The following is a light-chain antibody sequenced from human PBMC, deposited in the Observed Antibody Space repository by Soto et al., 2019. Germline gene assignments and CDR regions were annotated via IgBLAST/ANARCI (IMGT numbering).Light chain of an antibody. CDR1: QSVSSSL. V-gene: IGKV3-20*01. CDR3: HQYGSSPLT. J-gene: IGKJ2*01. CDR2: DVS. Sequence: EIVSTQSPGTLSLSPGEGATLSCRASQSVSSSLLAWFQQKPGQAPRLLIHDVSSRATGIPDRFSGSGSGTDFTLSISRLEPEDFAVYYCHQYGSSPLTFGQGTKLEIK.